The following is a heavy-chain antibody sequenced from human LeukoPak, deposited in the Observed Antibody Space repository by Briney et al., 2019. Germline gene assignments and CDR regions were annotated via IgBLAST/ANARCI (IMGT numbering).Heavy chain of an antibody. Sequence: GRSLRLSCAASGFTFSSHAMHWVRQAPGKRLEWVAAIWSDASGNKYADSVKGRFTISRDNAKNILYLQVDSLRAEDTAVYFCARVFSGSGSTGSFDCWGQGTLVTVSS. D-gene: IGHD3-3*01. CDR3: ARVFSGSGSTGSFDC. V-gene: IGHV3-33*01. CDR2: IWSDASGN. J-gene: IGHJ4*02. CDR1: GFTFSSHA.